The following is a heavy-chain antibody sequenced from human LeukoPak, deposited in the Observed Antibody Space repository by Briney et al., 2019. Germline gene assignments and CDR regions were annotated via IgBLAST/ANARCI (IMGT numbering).Heavy chain of an antibody. D-gene: IGHD2-15*01. CDR3: ARDRRYCSGGSCYYYGMDV. J-gene: IGHJ6*02. CDR1: GFTFSSYE. V-gene: IGHV3-48*03. CDR2: ISSSGSTI. Sequence: GGSLRLSCAASGFTFSSYEMNWVRQAPGKGLEWVSYISSSGSTIYYADSVKGRFTISRGNAKNSLYLQMNSLRAEDTAVYYCARDRRYCSGGSCYYYGMDVWGQGTTVTVSS.